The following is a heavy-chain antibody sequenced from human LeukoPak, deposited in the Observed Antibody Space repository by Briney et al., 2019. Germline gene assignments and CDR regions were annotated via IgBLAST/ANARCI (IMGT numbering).Heavy chain of an antibody. CDR1: GYTFTGYY. CDR3: ARGPNWGLDY. Sequence: GASVKVSCKASGYTFTGYYMHWVRQAPGQGLEWMGRINPNSGGTIYVQKFQGRVTMTRDSPTSTVYMELSRLSSDDTAVYYCARGPNWGLDYWGQGTLVTVSS. CDR2: INPNSGGT. V-gene: IGHV1-2*06. J-gene: IGHJ4*02. D-gene: IGHD7-27*01.